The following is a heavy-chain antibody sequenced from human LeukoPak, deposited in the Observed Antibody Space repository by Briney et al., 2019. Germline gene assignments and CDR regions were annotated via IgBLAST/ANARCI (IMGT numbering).Heavy chain of an antibody. Sequence: ASVKVSCKASGYTFTGYYMHWVRQAPGQGLEWMGWINPNSGGTNYAQKFQGRVTMTRDTSISTAYMELSRLRSDDTAVYYCARSNEDIVLVVAATGDAFDIWGQGTMVTVSS. CDR1: GYTFTGYY. V-gene: IGHV1-2*02. D-gene: IGHD2-15*01. J-gene: IGHJ3*02. CDR3: ARSNEDIVLVVAATGDAFDI. CDR2: INPNSGGT.